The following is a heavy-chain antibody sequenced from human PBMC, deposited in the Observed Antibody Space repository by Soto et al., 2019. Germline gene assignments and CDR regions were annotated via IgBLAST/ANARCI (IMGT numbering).Heavy chain of an antibody. J-gene: IGHJ4*02. D-gene: IGHD2-15*01. CDR3: ARVPSSSGRAHFDY. CDR1: GFTFSSYA. Sequence: QVQLVASGGGVVQPGRSLRLSCAASGFTFSSYAMHWVRQAPGKGLEWVAVISYDGSKKYYADSVKGRFTISRDNSKNTLYLQMNSLRAEDTAVYYCARVPSSSGRAHFDYWGQGTLVTVSS. CDR2: ISYDGSKK. V-gene: IGHV3-30-3*01.